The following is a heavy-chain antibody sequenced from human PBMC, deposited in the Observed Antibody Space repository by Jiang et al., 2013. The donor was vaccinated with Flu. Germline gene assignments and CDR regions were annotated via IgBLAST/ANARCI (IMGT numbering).Heavy chain of an antibody. Sequence: EVKKPGESLKISCKGSGYSFTSYWIGWVRQMPGKGLEWMGIIYPGDSDTRYSPSFQGQVTISADKSISTAYLQWSSLKASDTAMYYCARQEVLVRGVGPTSPDYYYTMDVWGQGTTVTSSS. CDR3: ARQEVLVRGVGPTSPDYYYTMDV. D-gene: IGHD3-10*01. CDR2: IYPGDSDT. J-gene: IGHJ6*02. CDR1: GYSFTSYW. V-gene: IGHV5-51*01.